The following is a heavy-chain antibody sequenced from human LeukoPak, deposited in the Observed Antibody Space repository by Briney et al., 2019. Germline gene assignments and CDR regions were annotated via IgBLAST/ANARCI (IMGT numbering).Heavy chain of an antibody. J-gene: IGHJ5*02. V-gene: IGHV3-48*03. Sequence: GGSLRLSCAASGFTFSSYEMNWVRQAPGKGLEWVSYISSSGSTIYYADSVKGRFTISRDNAKNSLYLQMNSLRAEDTAVYYCARVGYSYGHGWFDPRGQASLVTVSS. CDR3: ARVGYSYGHGWFDP. CDR1: GFTFSSYE. D-gene: IGHD5-18*01. CDR2: ISSSGSTI.